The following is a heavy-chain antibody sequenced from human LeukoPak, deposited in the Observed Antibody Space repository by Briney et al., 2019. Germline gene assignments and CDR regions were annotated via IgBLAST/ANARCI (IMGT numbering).Heavy chain of an antibody. CDR1: GGSISSSSYY. V-gene: IGHV4-39*02. D-gene: IGHD7-27*01. J-gene: IGHJ4*02. CDR3: AGDAEGPTLGFDY. Sequence: SETLSLTCTVSGGSISSSSYYWGWIRQPPGKGLEWIGSIYYSGSTYYNPSLKSRVTISVDTSKNQFSLKLSSVTDADTAVYYCAGDAEGPTLGFDYWGQGTLVTVSS. CDR2: IYYSGST.